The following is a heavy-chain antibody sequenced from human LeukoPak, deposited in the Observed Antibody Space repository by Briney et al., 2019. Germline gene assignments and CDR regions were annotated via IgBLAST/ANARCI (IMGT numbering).Heavy chain of an antibody. CDR2: MNPNSGNT. Sequence: ASVTVSCTASGYTFTSYDINWVRQATGQGLEWMGWMNPNSGNTGYAQKFQGRVTMTRNTSISTAYMELSSLRSDDTAVYYCARDTFHRFDPWGQGTLVTVSS. D-gene: IGHD2/OR15-2a*01. CDR3: ARDTFHRFDP. V-gene: IGHV1-8*01. CDR1: GYTFTSYD. J-gene: IGHJ5*02.